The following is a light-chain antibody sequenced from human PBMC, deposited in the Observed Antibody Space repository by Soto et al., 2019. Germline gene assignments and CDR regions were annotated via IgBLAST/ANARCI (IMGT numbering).Light chain of an antibody. V-gene: IGKV1-39*01. CDR3: QQSYSSLYT. CDR2: AAS. Sequence: DIQMTQSPSSLSASVGDRVTITCRASQSISRSLSWYQKKPGKAPKLLIYAASTLQPGAPSRFSGSGSGTDFTLTISSLQPEDFATYYCQQSYSSLYTFGQGTQLEIK. J-gene: IGKJ2*01. CDR1: QSISRS.